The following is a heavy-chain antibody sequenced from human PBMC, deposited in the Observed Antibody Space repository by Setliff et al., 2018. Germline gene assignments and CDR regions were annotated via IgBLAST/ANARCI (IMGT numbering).Heavy chain of an antibody. J-gene: IGHJ6*02. D-gene: IGHD5-12*01. Sequence: ASVKVSCKASGYTFTSYGISWVRQAPGQGLEWMGWISAYNGNTNYAQKLRGRVTMTTDTSTSTAYMELRSLRSDDTAVYYCARVRGGSTLLYYYYGMDVWGQGTTVTVS. CDR3: ARVRGGSTLLYYYYGMDV. CDR1: GYTFTSYG. CDR2: ISAYNGNT. V-gene: IGHV1-18*01.